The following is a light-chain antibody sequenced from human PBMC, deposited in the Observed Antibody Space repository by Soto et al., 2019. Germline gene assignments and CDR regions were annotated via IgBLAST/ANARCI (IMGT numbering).Light chain of an antibody. Sequence: QSLLTQPPSASGTPGQRVTISCSGSNSNIGSNPVNWYQQFPGTPPKLLIYSDSRRPSGVPDRFSGSKSGTSASLAFSGVQSEDEADYYCEAWDDSLNGRVFGGGTKLTVL. CDR1: NSNIGSNP. CDR2: SDS. J-gene: IGLJ2*01. V-gene: IGLV1-44*01. CDR3: EAWDDSLNGRV.